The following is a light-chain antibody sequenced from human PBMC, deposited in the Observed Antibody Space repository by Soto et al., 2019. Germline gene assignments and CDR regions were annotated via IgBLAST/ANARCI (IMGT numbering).Light chain of an antibody. CDR3: QQYGSSPIT. V-gene: IGKV3-20*01. J-gene: IGKJ5*01. Sequence: ESVLTQSPGTLSLSPGERATLSCRASQSVSSSYLAWYQQKPGQAPRLLIYGASTRATGIPARFSGRGSGTHFTLTISRLEPEDFAVYYCQQYGSSPITFGQGTRLEIK. CDR2: GAS. CDR1: QSVSSSY.